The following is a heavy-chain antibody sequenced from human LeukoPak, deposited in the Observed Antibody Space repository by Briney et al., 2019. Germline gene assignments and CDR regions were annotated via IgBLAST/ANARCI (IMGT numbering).Heavy chain of an antibody. J-gene: IGHJ5*02. CDR2: ISSTASTI. V-gene: IGHV3-48*04. Sequence: GRSLRLSCAASGFTFSSYAMHWVRQAPGKGLEWVSYISSTASTIYYADSVKGRFTISRGNAKNSLFLQMNSLRAEDTAVYYCARDVTYYGADWFDPWGQGTLVTVSS. D-gene: IGHD4-17*01. CDR1: GFTFSSYA. CDR3: ARDVTYYGADWFDP.